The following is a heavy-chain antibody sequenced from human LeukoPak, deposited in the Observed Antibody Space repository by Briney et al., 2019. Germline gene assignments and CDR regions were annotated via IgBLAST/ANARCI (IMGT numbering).Heavy chain of an antibody. CDR3: ARTLPPTYYDFWSGAHPLDY. V-gene: IGHV4-34*01. Sequence: PSETLSLTCTVSGGSISSNYWSWIRQPPGKGLEWIGEINHSGSTNYNPSLKSRVTISVDTSKNQFSLKLSSVPAADTAVYYCARTLPPTYYDFWSGAHPLDYWGQGTLVTVSS. D-gene: IGHD3-3*01. J-gene: IGHJ4*02. CDR1: GGSISSNY. CDR2: INHSGST.